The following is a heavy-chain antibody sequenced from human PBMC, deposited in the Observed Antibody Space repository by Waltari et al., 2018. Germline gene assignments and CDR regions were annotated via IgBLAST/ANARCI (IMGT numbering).Heavy chain of an antibody. CDR2: ISGSGGST. CDR1: GFTFSSSA. D-gene: IGHD1-26*01. CDR3: AKDGGSLPYYYYGMDV. Sequence: EVQLLESGGGLVQPGGSLRLSCAASGFTFSSSAMSWVRQAPGKGLEWVSAISGSGGSTYYADSVKGRFTISRDNSKNTLYLQMNSLRAEDTAVYYCAKDGGSLPYYYYGMDVWGQGTTVTVSS. J-gene: IGHJ6*02. V-gene: IGHV3-23*01.